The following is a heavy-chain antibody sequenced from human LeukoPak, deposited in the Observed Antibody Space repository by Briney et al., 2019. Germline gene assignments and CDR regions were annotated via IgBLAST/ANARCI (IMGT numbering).Heavy chain of an antibody. CDR3: AKDISYAVGATLGEAYFDY. J-gene: IGHJ4*02. CDR2: ISWNSGSI. CDR1: GFTFDDYA. D-gene: IGHD1-26*01. V-gene: IGHV3-9*01. Sequence: PGRSLRLSCAASGFTFDDYAMHWVRQAPGKGLEWVSGISWNSGSIGYADSVKGRFTISRDNAKNSLYLQMNSLRAEDTALYYCAKDISYAVGATLGEAYFDYWGQGTLVTVSS.